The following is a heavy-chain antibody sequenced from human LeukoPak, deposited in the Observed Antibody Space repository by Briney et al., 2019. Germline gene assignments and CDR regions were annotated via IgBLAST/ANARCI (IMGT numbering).Heavy chain of an antibody. V-gene: IGHV3-30*18. D-gene: IGHD3-3*02. CDR3: AKDFPAYHFWSGYSAD. J-gene: IGHJ4*02. CDR2: ISYDGSNK. Sequence: GGSLRLSCAASGFTFSSYGMHSVRQAPGKGLEWVAVISYDGSNKYYADSVKGRFTISRDNSKNTLYLQMNSLRAEDTAVYYCAKDFPAYHFWSGYSADWGQGTLVTVSS. CDR1: GFTFSSYG.